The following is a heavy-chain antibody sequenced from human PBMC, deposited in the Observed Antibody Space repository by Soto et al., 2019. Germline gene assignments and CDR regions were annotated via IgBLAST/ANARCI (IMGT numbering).Heavy chain of an antibody. J-gene: IGHJ3*02. V-gene: IGHV3-66*01. CDR1: GFTVSSNY. CDR3: TRALLPHDAFDI. Sequence: EVQLVESGGGLVQPGGSLRLSCAASGFTVSSNYMSWVRQAPGKGLEWVSVIYSGGSTYYADSVKGRFTISRDNSKNTLYLQMNSLRAEDTAVYYCTRALLPHDAFDIWGQGTMVTVSS. CDR2: IYSGGST.